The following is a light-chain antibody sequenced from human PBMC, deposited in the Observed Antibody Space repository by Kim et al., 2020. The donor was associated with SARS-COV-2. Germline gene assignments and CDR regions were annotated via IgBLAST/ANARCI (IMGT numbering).Light chain of an antibody. J-gene: IGLJ2*01. CDR1: SLRSYY. CDR2: GKN. Sequence: SSELTRDPAVSVALGQTVRITCQGDSLRSYYATWYQQKPGQAPIVVIYGKNNRPSGIPDRFSGSSSGDTASLTITGTQADDEADYYCNSRGSNDNVLFGGGTKLTVL. CDR3: NSRGSNDNVL. V-gene: IGLV3-19*01.